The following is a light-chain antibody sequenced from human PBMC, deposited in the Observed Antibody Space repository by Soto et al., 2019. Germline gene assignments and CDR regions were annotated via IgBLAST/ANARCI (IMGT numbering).Light chain of an antibody. CDR2: EAS. V-gene: IGLV2-14*01. CDR3: SSYTSSSTLNV. Sequence: QSVLTQPASVSGSPGQSITLSCTGTSSDVGGYNYVSWYQQHPGKAPKLMIYEASNRPSGVSDRFSGSKSGNTASLTISGLQAEDEADYYCSSYTSSSTLNVFGTGTKLTVL. J-gene: IGLJ1*01. CDR1: SSDVGGYNY.